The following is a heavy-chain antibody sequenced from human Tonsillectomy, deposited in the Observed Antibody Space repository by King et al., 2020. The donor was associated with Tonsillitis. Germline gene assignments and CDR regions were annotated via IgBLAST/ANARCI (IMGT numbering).Heavy chain of an antibody. CDR2: IYYSGST. D-gene: IGHD2/OR15-2a*01. J-gene: IGHJ4*02. Sequence: QLQESGPGLVKPSETLSLTCTVSGGSISSYYWSWIRQPPGKGLEWIGYIYYSGSTNYNPSLKSRVTIPVDTSKNQFSLKLNSVTAADTAVYYCARGDPFLSYYFDYWGQGTLVTVSS. CDR3: ARGDPFLSYYFDY. CDR1: GGSISSYY. V-gene: IGHV4-59*01.